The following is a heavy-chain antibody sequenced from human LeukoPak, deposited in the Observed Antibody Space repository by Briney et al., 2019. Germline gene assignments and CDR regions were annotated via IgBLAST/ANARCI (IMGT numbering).Heavy chain of an antibody. D-gene: IGHD6-19*01. V-gene: IGHV3-53*04. CDR1: GFTVSSNY. J-gene: IGHJ4*02. CDR3: ARGGAPGYSSGRIDY. CDR2: IYSAGNT. Sequence: GESLRLSCVASGFTVSSNYMSWVRQAPGKGLEWVSVIYSAGNTYYADSVKGRFTISRHNSENTLYLHMNSLRVEDTAVYFCARGGAPGYSSGRIDYWGQGTLVTVSS.